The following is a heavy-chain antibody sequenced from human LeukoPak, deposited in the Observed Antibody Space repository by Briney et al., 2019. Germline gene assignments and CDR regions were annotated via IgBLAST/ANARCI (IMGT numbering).Heavy chain of an antibody. J-gene: IGHJ4*02. V-gene: IGHV1-69*05. CDR3: ARDHVRAVAGTGDY. Sequence: SVKVSCKASGGTFSSYAISWVRQAPGQGLEWMGGIIPIFGTANYAQKFQGRVTITTDESTSTAYMELSSLRSEDTAVYYCARDHVRAVAGTGDYWGQGTLVTVSS. CDR1: GGTFSSYA. D-gene: IGHD6-19*01. CDR2: IIPIFGTA.